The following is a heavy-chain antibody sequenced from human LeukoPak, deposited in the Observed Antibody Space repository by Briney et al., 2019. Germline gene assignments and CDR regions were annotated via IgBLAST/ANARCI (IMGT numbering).Heavy chain of an antibody. Sequence: GGSLRLSCAASGFTFSSYAMHWVRQAPGKGLEWVAVISYDGSNKYYADSVKGRFTISRDNSKNTLYLQMNSLRAEDTAVYYCARAGGRLRLLVGNWGQGTLVTVSS. CDR3: ARAGGRLRLLVGN. CDR1: GFTFSSYA. CDR2: ISYDGSNK. J-gene: IGHJ4*02. D-gene: IGHD5-12*01. V-gene: IGHV3-30-3*01.